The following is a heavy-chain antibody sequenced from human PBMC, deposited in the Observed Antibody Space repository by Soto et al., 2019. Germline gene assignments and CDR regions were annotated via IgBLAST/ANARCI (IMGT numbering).Heavy chain of an antibody. CDR3: AKDWIAYYYYYMDV. J-gene: IGHJ6*03. CDR1: GFTFSSYA. V-gene: IGHV3-23*01. Sequence: PGGSLRLSCAASGFTFSSYAMSWVRQAPGKGLEWVSAISGSGGSTYYADSVKGRFTISRDNSKNTLYLQMNSLRAEDTAVYYCAKDWIAYYYYYMDVWGKGTTVTVSS. D-gene: IGHD2-2*03. CDR2: ISGSGGST.